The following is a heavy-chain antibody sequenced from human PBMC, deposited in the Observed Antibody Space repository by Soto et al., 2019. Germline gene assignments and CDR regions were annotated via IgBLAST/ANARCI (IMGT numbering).Heavy chain of an antibody. CDR3: ARLSVVVITPGAFDI. V-gene: IGHV5-51*01. D-gene: IGHD3-22*01. Sequence: GESLKISCKGSGYSFTSYWIGWVRQMPGKGLEWMGIIYPGDSDTRYSPSFQGQVTISADKSISTAYLQWSSLKASDTAMYYCARLSVVVITPGAFDIWGQGTMVTVSS. J-gene: IGHJ3*02. CDR1: GYSFTSYW. CDR2: IYPGDSDT.